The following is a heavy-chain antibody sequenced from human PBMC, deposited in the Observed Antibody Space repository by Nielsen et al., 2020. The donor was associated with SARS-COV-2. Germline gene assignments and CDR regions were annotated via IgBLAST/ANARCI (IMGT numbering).Heavy chain of an antibody. CDR1: GVSISSSSYY. CDR2: IYYSGST. J-gene: IGHJ5*02. CDR3: ARGRTDGDHSGLVWFDP. D-gene: IGHD4-17*01. V-gene: IGHV4-39*07. Sequence: SETLSLTCTVSGVSISSSSYYWGWIRQPPGKGLEWIGSIYYSGSTYYNPSLKSRVTISVDTSKNQFSLKLSSVTAADTAVYYCARGRTDGDHSGLVWFDPWGQGTLVTVSS.